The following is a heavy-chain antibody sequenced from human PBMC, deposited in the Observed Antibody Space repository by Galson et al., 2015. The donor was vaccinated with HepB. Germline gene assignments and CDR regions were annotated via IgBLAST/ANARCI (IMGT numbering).Heavy chain of an antibody. CDR2: ISYDGSNK. Sequence: SLRLSCAASGFTFSNYVLHWVRQAPGKGLEWVAFISYDGSNKNYAGSVKGRFTISRDNSKRTLHLEMSSLKTEDMAVYYCAREVDWNSFDYWVQGPLVTVSS. CDR1: GFTFSNYV. J-gene: IGHJ4*02. CDR3: AREVDWNSFDY. D-gene: IGHD1-7*01. V-gene: IGHV3-30-3*01.